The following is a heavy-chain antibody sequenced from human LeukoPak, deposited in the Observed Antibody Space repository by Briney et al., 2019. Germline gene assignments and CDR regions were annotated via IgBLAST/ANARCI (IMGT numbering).Heavy chain of an antibody. D-gene: IGHD7-27*01. Sequence: GGSMRLFCAASGFTFDAFVMTWVRQAPGKGLEWVSAIRGDAGSTGYADSVKGRFTISRDNAKNSLYLQMNSLRVEDTALYYCARVWAWGSGNYFDNWGQGTLVTVSS. CDR2: IRGDAGST. V-gene: IGHV3-20*04. CDR1: GFTFDAFV. CDR3: ARVWAWGSGNYFDN. J-gene: IGHJ4*02.